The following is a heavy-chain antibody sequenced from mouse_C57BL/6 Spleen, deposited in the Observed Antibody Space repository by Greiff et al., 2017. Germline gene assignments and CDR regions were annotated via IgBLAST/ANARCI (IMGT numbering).Heavy chain of an antibody. CDR2: IHPNSGST. D-gene: IGHD2-4*01. J-gene: IGHJ2*01. Sequence: QVQLQQPGAELVKPGASVKLSCKASGYTFTSYWMHWVKQRPGQGLEWIGMIHPNSGSTNYNEKFKSKATLTVDKSSSTAYMQLSSLTSEDSAVYYCARSDDYDEVDYWGQGTTLTVSS. CDR1: GYTFTSYW. V-gene: IGHV1-64*01. CDR3: ARSDDYDEVDY.